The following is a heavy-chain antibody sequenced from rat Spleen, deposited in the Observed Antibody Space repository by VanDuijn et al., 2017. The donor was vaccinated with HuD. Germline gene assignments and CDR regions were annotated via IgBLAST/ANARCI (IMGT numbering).Heavy chain of an antibody. CDR1: GYSITNNY. D-gene: IGHD4-3*01. V-gene: IGHV3-1*01. CDR3: ARYRTGVDYFDY. Sequence: EVQLQESGPGLVKPSQSLSLTCSVTGYSITNNYWGWIRKFPRNKMEWMGYISYSGSTNYNPSLKSRISITRDTSKNQFFLQLNSVTTEDTATYYCARYRTGVDYFDYWGQGVMVTVSS. CDR2: ISYSGST. J-gene: IGHJ2*01.